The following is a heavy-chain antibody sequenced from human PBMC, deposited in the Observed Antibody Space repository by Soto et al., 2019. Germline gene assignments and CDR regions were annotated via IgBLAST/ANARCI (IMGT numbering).Heavy chain of an antibody. CDR2: IDWDDDK. D-gene: IGHD4-17*01. CDR1: GFSLSTSGRC. Sequence: SGPTLVNPTQTRTLTGTVSGFSLSTSGRCGSLIRQPPGKALEWLARIDWDDDKYYSTSLKTRLTISKDTSKNQVVLTMTNMDPVDTAPYYCARTDYRDHWFAPWGQGTPVTVSS. V-gene: IGHV2-70*11. CDR3: ARTDYRDHWFAP. J-gene: IGHJ5*02.